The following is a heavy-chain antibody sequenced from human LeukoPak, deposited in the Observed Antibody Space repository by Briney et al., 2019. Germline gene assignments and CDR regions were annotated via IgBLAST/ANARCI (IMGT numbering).Heavy chain of an antibody. CDR2: IWYDASNK. V-gene: IGHV3-33*01. J-gene: IGHJ5*02. CDR1: GFTFSSFG. D-gene: IGHD6-13*01. Sequence: GGSLRLSCAASGFTFSSFGMHWVRRAPGKGLEWVAVIWYDASNKYYADSVKGRFTISRDNSKNTLFLQMNSLRDDDTAVYYCVRGVGVSRFNYFDPWGQGTLVIVSS. CDR3: VRGVGVSRFNYFDP.